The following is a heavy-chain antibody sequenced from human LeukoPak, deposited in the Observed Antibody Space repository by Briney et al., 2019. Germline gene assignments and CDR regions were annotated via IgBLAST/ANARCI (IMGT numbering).Heavy chain of an antibody. CDR3: ASLPILTSSDTWDY. D-gene: IGHD3-9*01. V-gene: IGHV3-74*01. J-gene: IGHJ4*02. CDR2: INSDGSST. CDR1: GFTFSSYW. Sequence: PGRSLRLSCAASGFTFSSYWMHWVRQAPGKGLVWVSRINSDGSSTSYADSVKGRFTISRDNAKNTLYLQMNSLRAEDTAVYYCASLPILTSSDTWDYWGQGTLATVSS.